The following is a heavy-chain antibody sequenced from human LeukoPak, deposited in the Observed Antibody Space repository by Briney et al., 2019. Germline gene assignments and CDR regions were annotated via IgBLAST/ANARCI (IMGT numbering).Heavy chain of an antibody. V-gene: IGHV5-51*01. J-gene: IGHJ6*02. D-gene: IGHD6-19*01. CDR3: ARQEYSSGWYVRDYYYYGMDV. Sequence: KGGESLKISCKGSGYSFTSYWIGWVRQLPGKGLEWMGIIYPGDSATRYSPSFQGQVTISADKSISTAYLQWSSLKASDTAMYYCARQEYSSGWYVRDYYYYGMDVWGQGTTVTVSS. CDR2: IYPGDSAT. CDR1: GYSFTSYW.